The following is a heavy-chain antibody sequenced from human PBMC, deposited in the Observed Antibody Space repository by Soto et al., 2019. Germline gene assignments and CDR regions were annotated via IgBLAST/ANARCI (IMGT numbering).Heavy chain of an antibody. D-gene: IGHD3-22*01. J-gene: IGHJ4*02. V-gene: IGHV3-23*01. CDR1: RFTFSSYA. Sequence: GGSLRLSCAASRFTFSSYAMSWVRQAPGQGLEWVSAISGSGGCTYYAASVKGRFTISRDNSKNTLYLQMNSLRAEDTAVYYCAKDRPGYYDSSRYYLLGDYLDYWGQGTLVTVSS. CDR2: ISGSGGCT. CDR3: AKDRPGYYDSSRYYLLGDYLDY.